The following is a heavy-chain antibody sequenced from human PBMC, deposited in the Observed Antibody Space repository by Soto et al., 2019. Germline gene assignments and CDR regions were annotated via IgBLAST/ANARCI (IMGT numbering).Heavy chain of an antibody. Sequence: ASVKVSCKASGGTFSSYTISWVRQAPGQGLEWMGRIIPYNGIANYAQKLQGRVTITADTSTSTAYMELRSLRSDDTAVYYCARVFGCSSTSCHYYYYMDVWGKGTTVTVSS. V-gene: IGHV1-69*02. D-gene: IGHD2-2*01. CDR2: IIPYNGIA. J-gene: IGHJ6*03. CDR3: ARVFGCSSTSCHYYYYMDV. CDR1: GGTFSSYT.